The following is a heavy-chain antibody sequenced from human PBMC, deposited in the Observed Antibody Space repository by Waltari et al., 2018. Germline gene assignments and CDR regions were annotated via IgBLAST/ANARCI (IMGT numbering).Heavy chain of an antibody. D-gene: IGHD6-6*01. J-gene: IGHJ6*04. CDR3: ASYSSSSYMDV. CDR1: GFTFSSYW. Sequence: EVQLVESGGGLVQPGGSLRLSCAASGFTFSSYWMSWFRQAPGKGLEWVANIKQDGSEKYYVDSVKGRFTISRDNAKNSLYLQMNSLRAEDTAVYYCASYSSSSYMDVWGKGTTVTVSS. CDR2: IKQDGSEK. V-gene: IGHV3-7*01.